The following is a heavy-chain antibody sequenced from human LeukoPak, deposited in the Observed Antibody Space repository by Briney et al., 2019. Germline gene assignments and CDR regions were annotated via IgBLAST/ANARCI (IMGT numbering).Heavy chain of an antibody. CDR3: ARDYSGWGRDFDY. V-gene: IGHV3-21*01. J-gene: IGHJ4*02. D-gene: IGHD6-19*01. CDR2: ISSSSSYI. Sequence: GGSLRLSCAASGFTFSSYSMNWVRQAPGKGLEWVSSISSSSSYIYYADSVKGRFTISRDNAKNSLYLQMNSLRAEDTAVYYYARDYSGWGRDFDYWGQGTLVTVSS. CDR1: GFTFSSYS.